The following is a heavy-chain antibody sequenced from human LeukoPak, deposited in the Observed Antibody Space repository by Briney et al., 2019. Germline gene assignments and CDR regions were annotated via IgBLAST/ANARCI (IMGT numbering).Heavy chain of an antibody. CDR2: INPNSGGT. V-gene: IGHV1-2*06. D-gene: IGHD2-15*01. J-gene: IGHJ6*03. CDR3: ARDFPRWYYYYMDV. Sequence: ASVKVSCNSSGTTFTGYYMHWVRQAPGQGLEWMGRINPNSGGTNYAQKFQGRVTMTRDTSISTAYMELSRLRSDDTAVYYCARDFPRWYYYYMDVWGKGTTVTVSS. CDR1: GTTFTGYY.